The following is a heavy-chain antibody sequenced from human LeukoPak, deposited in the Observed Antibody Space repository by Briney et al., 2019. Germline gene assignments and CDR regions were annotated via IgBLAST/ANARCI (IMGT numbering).Heavy chain of an antibody. J-gene: IGHJ6*03. CDR3: ARGAYYYFMDV. V-gene: IGHV4-61*02. CDR1: GDSISSGGSY. CDR2: LHPSGST. Sequence: SETLSLTCTVSGDSISSGGSYWSWIRQPAGKGLEWIGRLHPSGSTNYSPSLKSRVTISVDTSKNQFSLKLSSVTAADSAVYYCARGAYYYFMDVWGNGTTVTVSS.